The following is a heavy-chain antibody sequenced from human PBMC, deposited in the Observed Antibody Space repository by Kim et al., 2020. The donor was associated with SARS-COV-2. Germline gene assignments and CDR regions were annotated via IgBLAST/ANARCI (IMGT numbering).Heavy chain of an antibody. CDR2: IIPIFGTA. CDR3: ARPGPAAAGFYGMDV. J-gene: IGHJ6*02. D-gene: IGHD6-13*01. CDR1: GGTFSSYA. Sequence: SVKVSCKASGGTFSSYAISWVRQAPGQGLEWMGGIIPIFGTANYAQKFQGRVTITADESTSTAYMELSSLRSEDTAVYYCARPGPAAAGFYGMDVWGQGTTVTVSS. V-gene: IGHV1-69*13.